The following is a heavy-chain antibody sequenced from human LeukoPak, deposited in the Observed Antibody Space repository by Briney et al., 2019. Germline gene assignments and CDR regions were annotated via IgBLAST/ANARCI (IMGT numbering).Heavy chain of an antibody. V-gene: IGHV4-34*01. CDR3: AREGLLTGRRPFDP. Sequence: SETLSLTRAVYGGSFSGYYWSWIRQPPGKGLEWIGEINHSGSTNYNPSLKSRVTISVDTSKNQFSLKLSSVTAADTAVYYCAREGLLTGRRPFDPWGQGTLATVSS. J-gene: IGHJ5*02. CDR1: GGSFSGYY. CDR2: INHSGST. D-gene: IGHD3-9*01.